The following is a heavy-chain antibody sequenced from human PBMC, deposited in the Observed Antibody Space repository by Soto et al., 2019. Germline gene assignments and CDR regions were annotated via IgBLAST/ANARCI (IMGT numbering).Heavy chain of an antibody. CDR1: GFTFSSYA. Sequence: QAGGSLRLSCAASGFTFSSYAMTWVRQAPGEGLEWVSAISGSGDSTYYTDSVKGRFSISRDNSKNTLYLQMNSLRAEDTAVYYCASGRGRYFYYGMDVWGQGTTVTVSS. CDR3: ASGRGRYFYYGMDV. D-gene: IGHD1-26*01. J-gene: IGHJ6*02. CDR2: ISGSGDST. V-gene: IGHV3-23*01.